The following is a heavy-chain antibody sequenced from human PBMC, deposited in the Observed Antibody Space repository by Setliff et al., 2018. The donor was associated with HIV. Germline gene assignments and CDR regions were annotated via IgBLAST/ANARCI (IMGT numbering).Heavy chain of an antibody. D-gene: IGHD1-26*01. V-gene: IGHV4-39*01. CDR3: ARPVEMANREFDY. Sequence: SETLSLTCTVSGGSISNNSYYWGWVRQPPGKGLELIGNLFYNGNTYYNPSLKSRVTISVDTSKNQFSLKLSSVTAADTAVYYCARPVEMANREFDYWGQGTLVTVSS. CDR1: GGSISNNSYY. CDR2: LFYNGNT. J-gene: IGHJ4*02.